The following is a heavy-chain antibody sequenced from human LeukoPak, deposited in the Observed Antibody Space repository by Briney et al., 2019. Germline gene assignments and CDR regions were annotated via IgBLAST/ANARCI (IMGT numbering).Heavy chain of an antibody. Sequence: SQALPLTCTVSGGSISSGDYYWSWIRQPPGKGLEWIGYIYYSGSTYYNPSLKSRVTISVDTSKNQFSLKLSSVTAADTAVYYCARGDGSGSRSWFDPWGQGTLVTVSS. CDR2: IYYSGST. J-gene: IGHJ5*02. CDR3: ARGDGSGSRSWFDP. D-gene: IGHD3-10*01. V-gene: IGHV4-30-4*01. CDR1: GGSISSGDYY.